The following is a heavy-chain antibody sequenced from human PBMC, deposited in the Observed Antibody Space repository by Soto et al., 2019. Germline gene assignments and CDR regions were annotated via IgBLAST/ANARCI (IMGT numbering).Heavy chain of an antibody. CDR1: GGSISSGGYY. J-gene: IGHJ5*02. CDR2: IYYSGST. D-gene: IGHD6-13*01. V-gene: IGHV4-31*03. CDR3: ARLPGYSSSYWFDP. Sequence: SETLSLTCTVSGGSISSGGYYWSWIRQHTGKGLEWIGYIYYSGSTYYNPSLKSRVTISVDTSKNQYSLKLSSVTAADTAVYYCARLPGYSSSYWFDPWGQGTLVTVSS.